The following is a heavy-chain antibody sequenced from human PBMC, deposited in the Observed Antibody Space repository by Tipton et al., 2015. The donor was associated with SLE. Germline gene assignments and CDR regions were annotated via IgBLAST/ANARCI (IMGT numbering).Heavy chain of an antibody. Sequence: QSGAEVKKPGASVKVSCKASGYRFSDHGISWVRQAPGQGLEWMGWISTYNGNTNFAQKFQGRVIMTTDASTNTAYMELRSLTSDDTAVYYCAREVYSGSYYYYYGMDVWGQGTTVTISS. D-gene: IGHD3-10*01. CDR3: AREVYSGSYYYYYGMDV. J-gene: IGHJ6*02. CDR1: GYRFSDHG. V-gene: IGHV1-18*01. CDR2: ISTYNGNT.